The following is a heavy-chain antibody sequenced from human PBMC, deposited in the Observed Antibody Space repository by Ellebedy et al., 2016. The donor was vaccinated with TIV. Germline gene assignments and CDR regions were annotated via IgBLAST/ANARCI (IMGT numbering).Heavy chain of an antibody. V-gene: IGHV3-11*01. J-gene: IGHJ6*03. CDR2: ISSSGSTI. CDR3: AREGGDRRLYYYYYYMDV. D-gene: IGHD3-22*01. CDR1: GFTFSDYY. Sequence: GESLKISXAASGFTFSDYYMSWIRQAPGKGLEWVSYISSSGSTIYYADSVKGRFTISRDNAKNSLYLQMNSLRAEDTAVYYCAREGGDRRLYYYYYYMDVWGKGTTVTVSS.